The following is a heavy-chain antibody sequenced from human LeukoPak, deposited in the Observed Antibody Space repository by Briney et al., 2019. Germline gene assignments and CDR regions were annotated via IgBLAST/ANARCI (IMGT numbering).Heavy chain of an antibody. V-gene: IGHV3-23*01. D-gene: IGHD2-2*01. CDR3: AKVKGYCSSTSCYRFGY. CDR1: GFTFSSYA. Sequence: GGSLRLSCAASGFTFSSYAMSWVRQAPGKGLEWVSAISGSGGSTYYADSVKGRFTISRDNSKNTLYLQMNSLRAEDTAVYYCAKVKGYCSSTSCYRFGYWGQGTLVTVSS. CDR2: ISGSGGST. J-gene: IGHJ4*02.